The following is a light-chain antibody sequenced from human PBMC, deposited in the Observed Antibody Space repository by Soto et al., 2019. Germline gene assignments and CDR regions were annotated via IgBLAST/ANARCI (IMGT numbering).Light chain of an antibody. Sequence: IQMTQSPSTLSASVGDRVTITCRASQSISIWLAWYQQKPGRDPKLLIQEASSLDSEVTSRFSGSGSGTEFSLSINSLHPDDSATYYCQQYNSDSTFGQGTEVEIK. J-gene: IGKJ1*01. V-gene: IGKV1-5*03. CDR1: QSISIW. CDR3: QQYNSDST. CDR2: EAS.